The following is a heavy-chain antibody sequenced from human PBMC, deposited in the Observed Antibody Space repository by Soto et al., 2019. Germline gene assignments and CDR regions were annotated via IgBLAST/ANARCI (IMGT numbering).Heavy chain of an antibody. CDR2: INHSGST. CDR3: ATRIVATTTFDY. Sequence: SETLSLTCAVYGGSFSGYYWSWIRQPPGKGLEWIGEINHSGSTSYNPSLKSRVTISVDTSKKQFSLKLSSVTAADTAVYYCATRIVATTTFDYWGQGTLVTVSS. D-gene: IGHD5-12*01. V-gene: IGHV4-34*01. CDR1: GGSFSGYY. J-gene: IGHJ4*02.